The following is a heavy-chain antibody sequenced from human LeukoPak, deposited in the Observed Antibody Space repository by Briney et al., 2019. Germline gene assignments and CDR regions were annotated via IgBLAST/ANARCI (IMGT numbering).Heavy chain of an antibody. J-gene: IGHJ2*01. V-gene: IGHV4-39*07. CDR3: ARVSGRFTWYFDL. CDR1: GGSISTNNYY. CDR2: IFYSGST. Sequence: PSETLSLTCTVSGGSISTNNYYWGWIRQPPGKGLEWIGNIFYSGSTYYSPSLKSRVTISLDTSRNQFSLKLNSVTAADTAVYYCARVSGRFTWYFDLWSRGTLVTVSS.